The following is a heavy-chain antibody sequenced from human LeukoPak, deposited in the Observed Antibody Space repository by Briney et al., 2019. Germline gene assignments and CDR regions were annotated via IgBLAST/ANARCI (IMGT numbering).Heavy chain of an antibody. Sequence: PGGSLRLSCTASGITFSSDGMHWVRQAPGKGLEWVALINHDGTNKYYGDSVKGRFTISRDNSKNTLYLQMDSLRAEDTAVYYCAKEMATIRAFDFWGQGTMVTVSS. CDR3: AKEMATIRAFDF. J-gene: IGHJ3*01. V-gene: IGHV3-30*02. CDR1: GITFSSDG. D-gene: IGHD5-24*01. CDR2: INHDGTNK.